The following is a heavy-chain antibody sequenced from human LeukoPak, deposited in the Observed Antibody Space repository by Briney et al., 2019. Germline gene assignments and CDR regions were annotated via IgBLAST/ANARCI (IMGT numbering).Heavy chain of an antibody. CDR1: GFTFSSYG. V-gene: IGHV3-30*18. Sequence: WGSLRLSCAASGFTFSSYGMHWVRQAPGKGLEWVAVISYDGSNKYYADSVKGRFTISRDNSKNTLYLQMNSLRAEDTAVYYCAKGRLIYWGQGTLVTVSS. J-gene: IGHJ4*02. D-gene: IGHD6-19*01. CDR3: AKGRLIY. CDR2: ISYDGSNK.